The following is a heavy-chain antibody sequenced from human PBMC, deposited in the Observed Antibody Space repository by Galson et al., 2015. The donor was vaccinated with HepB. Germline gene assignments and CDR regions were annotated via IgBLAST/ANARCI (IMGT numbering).Heavy chain of an antibody. J-gene: IGHJ5*02. CDR2: IRSKAYGGTT. D-gene: IGHD3-10*01. V-gene: IGHV3-49*03. CDR3: TREYSSSSPLLWFGESGGNWFDP. CDR1: GFTFGDYA. Sequence: SLRLSCAASGFTFGDYAMSWFRQAPGKGLEWVGFIRSKAYGGTTEYAASVKGRFTISRDDSKSIAYLQMNSLKTEDTAVYYCTREYSSSSPLLWFGESGGNWFDPWGQGTLVTVSS.